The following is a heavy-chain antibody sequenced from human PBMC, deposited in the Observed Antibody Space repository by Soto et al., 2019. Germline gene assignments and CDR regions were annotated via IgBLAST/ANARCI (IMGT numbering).Heavy chain of an antibody. CDR2: ISGSSSYI. Sequence: VGSLRLSCAASGFTFSSYNMNWVRQAPGKGLEWVSSISGSSSYIYYADSVKGRFTISRDNAKNSLYLQMNSLRAEDTAVYCCARVVYYDSSGYQYWGQGTLVTVSS. V-gene: IGHV3-21*01. CDR3: ARVVYYDSSGYQY. CDR1: GFTFSSYN. D-gene: IGHD3-22*01. J-gene: IGHJ4*02.